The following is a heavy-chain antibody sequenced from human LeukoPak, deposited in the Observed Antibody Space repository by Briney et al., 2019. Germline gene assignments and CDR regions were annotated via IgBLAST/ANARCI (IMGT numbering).Heavy chain of an antibody. Sequence: ASVKVSCKASGYTFTGYYMHWVRQAPGQGLEWMGWINPNSGGTNYAQKFQGRVTMTRDTSISTAYMELSRLRSDDTAVYYCARGIGYSSGLHFDYWGQGTLVTVSS. CDR2: INPNSGGT. J-gene: IGHJ4*02. CDR1: GYTFTGYY. D-gene: IGHD6-19*01. V-gene: IGHV1-2*02. CDR3: ARGIGYSSGLHFDY.